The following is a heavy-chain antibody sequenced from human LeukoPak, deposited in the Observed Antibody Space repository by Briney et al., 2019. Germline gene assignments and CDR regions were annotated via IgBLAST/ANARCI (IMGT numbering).Heavy chain of an antibody. V-gene: IGHV3-53*05. D-gene: IGHD4-11*01. CDR2: IYSGGST. CDR1: GFTVSSNY. J-gene: IGHJ4*02. CDR3: ARAYYSNLFRWFDY. Sequence: GGSLRLSCAASGFTVSSNYMSWVRQAPGKGLEWVSVIYSGGSTYYADSVKGRFTISRDNSKNTLYLQMNSLRSEDAAVYYCARAYYSNLFRWFDYWGQGTLVTVSS.